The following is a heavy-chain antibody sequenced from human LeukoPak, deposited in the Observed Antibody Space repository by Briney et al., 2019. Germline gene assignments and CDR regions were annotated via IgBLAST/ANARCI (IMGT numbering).Heavy chain of an antibody. CDR1: GYTFTDFF. D-gene: IGHD2-15*01. CDR2: IDPNSGGS. CDR3: ARGSGVAGGLKRPIDP. Sequence: ASVKVSRKASGYTFTDFFLHWVRQAPGQGLEYLGWIDPNSGGSESTRNLQGRVIMTRDTSISTAYLQLSRLRSDDTAVYYCARGSGVAGGLKRPIDPWGQGTLVTVSS. V-gene: IGHV1-2*02. J-gene: IGHJ5*02.